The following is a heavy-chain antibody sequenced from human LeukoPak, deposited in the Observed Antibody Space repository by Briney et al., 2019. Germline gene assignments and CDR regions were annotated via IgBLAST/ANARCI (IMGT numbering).Heavy chain of an antibody. V-gene: IGHV1-69*02. CDR3: ARTRDYANWYFDL. Sequence: SVKVSCKASGGTFSSYTISGVRQAPGQGLEWMGRIIPILGIANYAQKFQGRVTITADKSTSTAYMELSSLRSEDTAVYYCARTRDYANWYFDLWGRGTLVTVSP. CDR2: IIPILGIA. CDR1: GGTFSSYT. J-gene: IGHJ2*01. D-gene: IGHD4-17*01.